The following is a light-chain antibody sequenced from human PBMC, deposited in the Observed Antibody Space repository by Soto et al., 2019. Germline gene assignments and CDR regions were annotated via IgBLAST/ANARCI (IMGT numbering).Light chain of an antibody. CDR3: QQYNNWPGT. V-gene: IGKV3-15*01. CDR1: QSVSSN. Sequence: EIVMTQSPATLSVSPGERATLSCRASQSVSSNLAWYQQKPAQAPRLLIYGASTRATGIPARFSGCGSATEFTLTISSLQSEDFAFYYCQQYNNWPGTFGQGTKVEIK. J-gene: IGKJ1*01. CDR2: GAS.